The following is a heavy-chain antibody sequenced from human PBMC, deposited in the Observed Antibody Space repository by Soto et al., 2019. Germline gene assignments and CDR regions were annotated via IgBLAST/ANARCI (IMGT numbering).Heavy chain of an antibody. D-gene: IGHD2-8*01. CDR1: GGTFSSYA. Sequence: GASVKVSCKASGGTFSSYAISWVRQAPGQGLEWMGGIIPIFGTANYAQKFQGRVTITADKSTSTAYMELSSLRSEDTAVYYCARAQESDIVLMVYAIHYYYYGMDVWGQGTTVTVPS. J-gene: IGHJ6*02. CDR2: IIPIFGTA. CDR3: ARAQESDIVLMVYAIHYYYYGMDV. V-gene: IGHV1-69*06.